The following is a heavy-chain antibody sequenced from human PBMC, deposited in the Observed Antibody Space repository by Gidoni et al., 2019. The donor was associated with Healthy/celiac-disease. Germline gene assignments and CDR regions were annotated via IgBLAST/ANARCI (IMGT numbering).Heavy chain of an antibody. CDR1: GGSFSGYY. CDR2: INHSGST. CDR3: ARTRRAQRGKGSWNYSEGRGRDAFDI. V-gene: IGHV4-34*01. Sequence: QVQLQQWGAGLLKPSETLSLTCAVYGGSFSGYYWRWIRQPPGKGLEWIGEINHSGSTNYNPSLKSRVTISVDTSKNQFSLKLSSVTAADTAVYYCARTRRAQRGKGSWNYSEGRGRDAFDIWGQGTMVTVPS. J-gene: IGHJ3*02. D-gene: IGHD1-7*01.